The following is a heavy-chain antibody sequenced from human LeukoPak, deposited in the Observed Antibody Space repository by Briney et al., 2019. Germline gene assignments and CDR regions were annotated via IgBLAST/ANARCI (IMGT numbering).Heavy chain of an antibody. V-gene: IGHV4-39*07. D-gene: IGHD6-19*01. CDR1: DDSISSSSYY. CDR2: IYYSGNT. Sequence: SETLSLTCTVSDDSISSSSYYWGWIRQPPGKGLEWIGSIYYSGNTYYNPSLKSRVTISIDTSKNQFSLKLSSVTAADTAVYYCARDPRIAVAGTGFDYWGQGTLVTVSS. J-gene: IGHJ4*02. CDR3: ARDPRIAVAGTGFDY.